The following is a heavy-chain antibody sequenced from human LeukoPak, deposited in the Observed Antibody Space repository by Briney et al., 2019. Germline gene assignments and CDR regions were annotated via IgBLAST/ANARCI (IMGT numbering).Heavy chain of an antibody. J-gene: IGHJ3*02. D-gene: IGHD5-24*01. V-gene: IGHV1-2*02. CDR2: INPNSGGT. CDR1: GYTFTGYY. Sequence: ASVKVSCKASGYTFTGYYMHWVRQAPGQGLEWMGWINPNSGGTNYAQKFQGRATMTRDTSISTAYMELSRLRSDDTAVYYCARAFRDGYTYDAFDIWGQGTMVTVSS. CDR3: ARAFRDGYTYDAFDI.